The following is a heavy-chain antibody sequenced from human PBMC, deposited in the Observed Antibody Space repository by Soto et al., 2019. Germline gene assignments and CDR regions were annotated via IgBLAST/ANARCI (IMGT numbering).Heavy chain of an antibody. Sequence: EVQLLESGGDLVQPGGSLRLSCAASGFAFANYAMTWVRQAPGEGLEWVSTIGGGGGSTYYADPVKGRFTISTDNSKNTVYLQTHSLRAEDTAVYFCAKERLGRGADYWGQGTLVTVSS. D-gene: IGHD1-1*01. CDR3: AKERLGRGADY. CDR1: GFAFANYA. CDR2: IGGGGGST. V-gene: IGHV3-23*01. J-gene: IGHJ4*02.